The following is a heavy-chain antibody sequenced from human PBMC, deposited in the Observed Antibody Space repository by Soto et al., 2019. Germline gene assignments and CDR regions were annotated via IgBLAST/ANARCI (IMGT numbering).Heavy chain of an antibody. J-gene: IGHJ2*01. Sequence: SETLSLTCAVYGGSFSGYYWTWIRQPPGTGLEWIGEINHSGSTNYNPSLKSRVTISVDTSKNQFSLKLSSVTAADTAVYYCARDLYYYDSSGYWNWYFDLWGRGTLVT. CDR2: INHSGST. CDR3: ARDLYYYDSSGYWNWYFDL. V-gene: IGHV4-34*01. CDR1: GGSFSGYY. D-gene: IGHD3-22*01.